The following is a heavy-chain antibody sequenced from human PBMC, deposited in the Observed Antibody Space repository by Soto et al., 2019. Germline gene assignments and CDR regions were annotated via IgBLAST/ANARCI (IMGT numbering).Heavy chain of an antibody. V-gene: IGHV1-69*13. CDR2: IIPIFGTA. CDR1: GGTFSSYS. Sequence: GASVKVSCKASGGTFSSYSISWVRQAPGQGLEWMGGIIPIFGTANYAQKFQGRVTITADESTSTAYMELSSLRSEDTAVYYCASADSAEYYFDYWGQGTLVTVSS. J-gene: IGHJ4*02. CDR3: ASADSAEYYFDY.